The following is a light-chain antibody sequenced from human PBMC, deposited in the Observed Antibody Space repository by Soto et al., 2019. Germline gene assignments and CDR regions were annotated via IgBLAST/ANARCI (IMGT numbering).Light chain of an antibody. V-gene: IGKV1-6*01. CDR3: LQHFNFPFT. Sequence: AIQMTQSPSSLSASVGDRVTITCRASQDIRNDLGWYQQKPGKAPKLLIYAASSLQSGVPSRFSGSGSGTDFTLTISSPQAEDFATYYCLQHFNFPFTFGQGTKLQIK. J-gene: IGKJ2*01. CDR1: QDIRND. CDR2: AAS.